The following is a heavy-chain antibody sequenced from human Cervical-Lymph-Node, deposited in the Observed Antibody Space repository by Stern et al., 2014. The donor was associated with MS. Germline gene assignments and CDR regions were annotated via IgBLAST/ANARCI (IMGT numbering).Heavy chain of an antibody. Sequence: EVQLVESGAVVKKPGESLKISCKLSGYSFTIYYIAWLRQMPGKALELMGVIYPYDSDTTYSPSFQGQVTISADKSITTAYLQWSSLRASDTAMYYCARHVQGFDYWGQGTLVTVSS. CDR1: GYSFTIYY. V-gene: IGHV5-51*01. CDR3: ARHVQGFDY. J-gene: IGHJ4*02. CDR2: IYPYDSDT.